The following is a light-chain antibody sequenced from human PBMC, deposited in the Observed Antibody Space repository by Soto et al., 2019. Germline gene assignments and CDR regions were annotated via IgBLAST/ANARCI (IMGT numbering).Light chain of an antibody. V-gene: IGLV2-23*02. J-gene: IGLJ1*01. Sequence: QSVVTQPAAVSGSPGRSISISCAGTGSDVGAYNLVSWYQQHPGKAPKLIICEVNTRPSGVPDRFSGSKSGNTASLTISGLQAEDEADFYCCSYAGGSYVFGTGTKVTVL. CDR2: EVN. CDR1: GSDVGAYNL. CDR3: CSYAGGSYV.